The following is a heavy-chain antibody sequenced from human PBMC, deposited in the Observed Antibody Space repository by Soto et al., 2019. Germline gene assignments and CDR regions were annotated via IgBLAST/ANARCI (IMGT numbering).Heavy chain of an antibody. V-gene: IGHV4-31*03. J-gene: IGHJ5*02. Sequence: SETLSLTCTVSGGSISSGGYYWSWIRQHPGKGLEWIGYIYYSGSTYYNPSLKSRVTISVDTSKNQFSLKLSSVTAADTAVYYCARLHYDFWSGYQYNWFDPWGQGTLVTVSS. CDR2: IYYSGST. CDR3: ARLHYDFWSGYQYNWFDP. D-gene: IGHD3-3*01. CDR1: GGSISSGGYY.